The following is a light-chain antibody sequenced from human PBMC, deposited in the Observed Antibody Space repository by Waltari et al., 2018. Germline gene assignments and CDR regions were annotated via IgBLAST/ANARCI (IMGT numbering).Light chain of an antibody. CDR1: QSVTTNY. V-gene: IGKV3D-20*01. CDR3: QQYGYSSYT. J-gene: IGKJ2*01. CDR2: DAS. Sequence: EIVLTQSPATLSLSPGERATLSCGASQSVTTNYLAWYQQNPVLAPSLLIYDASSMATGIPYRFSGSGSGTDFTLTISRLEPEDFAVYYCQQYGYSSYTFGQGTKLEIK.